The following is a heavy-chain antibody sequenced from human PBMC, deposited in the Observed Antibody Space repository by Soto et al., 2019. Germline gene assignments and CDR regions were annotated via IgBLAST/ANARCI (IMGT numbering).Heavy chain of an antibody. V-gene: IGHV3-21*02. Sequence: EVQLVESGGGLVKPGGSLRLSCAASGFTFSSYTMNWVRQAPGKGLEWVSSISSSSGYIHYADSGKGRFTIPRDNAKNSLYLQFNSLRAEDTAVYYCARGGLHSYYFYYMDVWGKGTTVTVSS. CDR1: GFTFSSYT. CDR3: ARGGLHSYYFYYMDV. CDR2: ISSSSGYI. J-gene: IGHJ6*03.